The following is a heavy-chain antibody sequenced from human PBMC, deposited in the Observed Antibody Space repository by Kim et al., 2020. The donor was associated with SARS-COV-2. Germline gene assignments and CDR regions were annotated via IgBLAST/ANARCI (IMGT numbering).Heavy chain of an antibody. J-gene: IGHJ6*02. Sequence: KYYADSLKGRFTISRDNSKNPLYLQMNSLRAEDTAVYYCARTPSYYYGMDVWGQGTTVTVSS. V-gene: IGHV3-33*01. CDR3: ARTPSYYYGMDV. CDR2: K.